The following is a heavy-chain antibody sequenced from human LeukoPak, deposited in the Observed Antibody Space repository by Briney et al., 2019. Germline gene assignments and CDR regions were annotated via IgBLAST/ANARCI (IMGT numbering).Heavy chain of an antibody. CDR3: ARLRGSYMDS. CDR1: GVTFSSHG. J-gene: IGHJ4*02. Sequence: GRSLRLSSAASGVTFSSHGMHWVRQAPGKGLEWVALIWYDGSNKYYADSVRGRFTISRDNSRNTLYLQMNSLRAEDTAVYYCARLRGSYMDSWGQGTLVTVSS. CDR2: IWYDGSNK. D-gene: IGHD1-26*01. V-gene: IGHV3-33*01.